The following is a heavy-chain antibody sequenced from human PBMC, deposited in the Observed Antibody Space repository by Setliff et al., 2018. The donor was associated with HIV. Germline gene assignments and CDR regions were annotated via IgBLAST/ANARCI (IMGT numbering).Heavy chain of an antibody. J-gene: IGHJ4*02. V-gene: IGHV4-34*01. D-gene: IGHD5-12*01. Sequence: PSETLSLTCAVYGGAFSGYYWTWIRQSPGRGLEWIGEVNHKGVANSSPSLKSRVTISIDKSKNQFSLKLNSVTAADTAMYYCERGGQSSGYGIELWGQGTLVTVSS. CDR2: VNHKGVA. CDR3: ERGGQSSGYGIEL. CDR1: GGAFSGYY.